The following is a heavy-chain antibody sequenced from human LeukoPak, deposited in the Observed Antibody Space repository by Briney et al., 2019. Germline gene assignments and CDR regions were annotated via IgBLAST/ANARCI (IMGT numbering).Heavy chain of an antibody. CDR3: ARALPHVRSGYYYYYMDV. CDR2: INPSGGST. CDR1: GYIFTSYY. Sequence: ASVKVSCKASGYIFTSYYIHWVRQAPGQGLEWMGIINPSGGSTGYAQKFQGRVTMTRDTSTSTVYMELNSLRSDDTAVYHCARALPHVRSGYYYYYMDVWGKGTTVTISS. V-gene: IGHV1-46*01. J-gene: IGHJ6*03. D-gene: IGHD6-25*01.